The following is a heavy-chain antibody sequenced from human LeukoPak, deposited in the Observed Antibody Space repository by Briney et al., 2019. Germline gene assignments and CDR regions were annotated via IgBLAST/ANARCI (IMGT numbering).Heavy chain of an antibody. J-gene: IGHJ3*01. Sequence: QTGGSLRLSCAASGFTFSSYAMSWVRQAPGKGLEWVANIKEDGSAKDHVDSVKGRFTISRDNAKNSLSLQMNSLRAEDTAVYYCARVYSSSSGKNAFDFWGQGTLVTVSS. CDR3: ARVYSSSSGKNAFDF. CDR1: GFTFSSYA. CDR2: IKEDGSAK. V-gene: IGHV3-7*03. D-gene: IGHD6-6*01.